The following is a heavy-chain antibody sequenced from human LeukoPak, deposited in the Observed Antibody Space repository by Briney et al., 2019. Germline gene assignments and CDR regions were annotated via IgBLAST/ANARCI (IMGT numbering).Heavy chain of an antibody. D-gene: IGHD5-24*01. Sequence: ASVEVSCKASGYTFTDYYMHWVRQAPGQGLEWMGWINPNNGGTIYAQKFQGRVTMTRDTSISTAYMELSSLRSDDAAVYYCAREMATRSSKKYDYWGQGTLVTVSS. CDR2: INPNNGGT. CDR1: GYTFTDYY. V-gene: IGHV1-2*02. CDR3: AREMATRSSKKYDY. J-gene: IGHJ4*02.